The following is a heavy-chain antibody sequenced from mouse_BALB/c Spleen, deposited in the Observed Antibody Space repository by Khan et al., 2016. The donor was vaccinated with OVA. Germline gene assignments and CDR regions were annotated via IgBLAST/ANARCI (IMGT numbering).Heavy chain of an antibody. J-gene: IGHJ4*01. CDR2: IWSDGST. V-gene: IGHV2-6-1*01. D-gene: IGHD2-10*01. CDR3: ARQPYYHYNIMDY. CDR1: GFSLTNYG. Sequence: QVQLKESGPGLVAPSQSLSITCTISGFSLTNYGVHWVRQPPGKGLEWLGVIWSDGSTTYNSVLKFRLTISKDKYKSQVFLKMNSLQTDDTAMYFCARQPYYHYNIMDYWGQGTSVTVSS.